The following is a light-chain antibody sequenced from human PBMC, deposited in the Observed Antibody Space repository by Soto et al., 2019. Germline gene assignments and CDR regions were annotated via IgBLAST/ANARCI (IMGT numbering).Light chain of an antibody. J-gene: IGKJ3*01. CDR3: MQGTHWPPT. Sequence: DVVMTQSPLSLPVSLGQPSSISCRSSQGLVHSDGNTYLNGFQQRPGPSPRLLIYRASDRDSGVPDRFSGSGSGTDFTLIISRVEAEDVCVYYCMQGTHWPPTFGPGTRVDIK. CDR1: QGLVHSDGNTY. CDR2: RAS. V-gene: IGKV2-30*02.